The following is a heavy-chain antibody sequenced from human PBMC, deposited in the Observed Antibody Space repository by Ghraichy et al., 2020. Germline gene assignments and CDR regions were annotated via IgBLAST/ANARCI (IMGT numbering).Heavy chain of an antibody. V-gene: IGHV3-21*01. CDR3: ARDLAYCGGDCYSVDAFDV. CDR1: GFSFSTYT. CDR2: ISSRSSYI. J-gene: IGHJ3*01. Sequence: GESLNISCAASGFSFSTYTMNWVRQAPGKGLEWVSSISSRSSYIYYADSVKGRFTISRDNAKNSLYLQMNSLRAEDTAVYFCARDLAYCGGDCYSVDAFDVWGQGTMVTVSS. D-gene: IGHD2-21*02.